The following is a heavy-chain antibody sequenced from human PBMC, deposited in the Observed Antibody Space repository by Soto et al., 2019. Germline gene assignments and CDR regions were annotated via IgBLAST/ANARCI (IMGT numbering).Heavy chain of an antibody. V-gene: IGHV1-69*13. J-gene: IGHJ6*02. CDR2: IIPIFGTA. CDR3: ARLHSHGTYGMDV. Sequence: SVKVSFKASGGSFTYTLSWVRQAPGQGLEWMGGIIPIFGTANYAQKFQGRVTITADESTKTAYMELSTLRSEDTAVYYCARLHSHGTYGMDVWGQGTTVTVSS. D-gene: IGHD5-18*01. CDR1: GGSFTYT.